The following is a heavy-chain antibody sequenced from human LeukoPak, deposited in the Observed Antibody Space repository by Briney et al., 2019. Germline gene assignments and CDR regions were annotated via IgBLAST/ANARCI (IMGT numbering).Heavy chain of an antibody. CDR3: ARDAIIAVAGNYYYYYMDV. CDR1: GFTFSSYW. Sequence: GGSLRLSCAASGFTFSSYWMSWVRQAPGKGLEWVANIKQDGSEKYYVDSVKGRFTISRDNAKNSLYLQMNSLRAEDTAVYYCARDAIIAVAGNYYYYYMDVWGKGTTVTVSS. V-gene: IGHV3-7*01. J-gene: IGHJ6*03. CDR2: IKQDGSEK. D-gene: IGHD6-19*01.